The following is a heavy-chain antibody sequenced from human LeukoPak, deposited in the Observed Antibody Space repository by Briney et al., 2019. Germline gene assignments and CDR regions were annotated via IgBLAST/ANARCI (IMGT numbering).Heavy chain of an antibody. Sequence: SETLSLTCTVSGGSISSYYWSWIRQPAGKGLEWIGRINTSGNSNYNPSLRSRVTISVEKSKNQFSLKLSPVTAADTAVYYCARVAADTSNYYFDYWGQGTLVTVSS. CDR2: INTSGNS. CDR1: GGSISSYY. D-gene: IGHD6-13*01. CDR3: ARVAADTSNYYFDY. V-gene: IGHV4-4*07. J-gene: IGHJ4*02.